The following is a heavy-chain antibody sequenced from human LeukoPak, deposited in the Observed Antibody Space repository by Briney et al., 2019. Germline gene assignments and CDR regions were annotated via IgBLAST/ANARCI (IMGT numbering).Heavy chain of an antibody. V-gene: IGHV3-30*07. CDR2: ISYDGSNK. J-gene: IGHJ6*02. D-gene: IGHD6-13*01. CDR3: AREIAAAGKPTENYYYYGMDV. Sequence: GRSLRLSCAVSGFTFSAYAMHWVRQAPGKGLEWVAVISYDGSNKYYADSVKGRFTISRDNSKNTLYLQMNSLRAEDTAVYYCAREIAAAGKPTENYYYYGMDVWGQGTTVTVSS. CDR1: GFTFSAYA.